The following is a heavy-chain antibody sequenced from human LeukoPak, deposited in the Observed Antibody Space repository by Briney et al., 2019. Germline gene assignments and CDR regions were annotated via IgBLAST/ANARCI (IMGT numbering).Heavy chain of an antibody. CDR2: IHAGGTT. CDR3: AREVRGDYFDF. Sequence: PGGSLRLSCAVSGFTVSSNYMNWVRQAPGKGLEWVSVIHAGGTTFYADSVKGRFTISRDNSKNTLYLQMNSLRADDTAVYYCAREVRGDYFDFWGRGTLVTVSS. V-gene: IGHV3-53*01. D-gene: IGHD3-16*01. CDR1: GFTVSSNY. J-gene: IGHJ4*02.